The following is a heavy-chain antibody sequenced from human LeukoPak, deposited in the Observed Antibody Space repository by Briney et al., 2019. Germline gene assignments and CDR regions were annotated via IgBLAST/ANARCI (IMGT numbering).Heavy chain of an antibody. CDR3: ARDYFSSGIPNWFDP. J-gene: IGHJ5*02. CDR1: GFTFSSFE. V-gene: IGHV3-48*01. D-gene: IGHD6-19*01. CDR2: ISSNNSTI. Sequence: GGSLRLSCAASGFTFSSFEMNWVRQAPGKGLEWVSKISSNNSTIYHADSVKGRFTISRDNAKNSLYLQMNSLRAEDTAVYYCARDYFSSGIPNWFDPWGQGTLVTVSS.